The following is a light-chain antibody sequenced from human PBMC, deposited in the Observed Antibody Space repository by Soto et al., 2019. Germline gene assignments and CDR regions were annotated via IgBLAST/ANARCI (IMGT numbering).Light chain of an antibody. CDR2: GAS. CDR1: HSVNSH. CDR3: QQRSNWPIT. V-gene: IGKV3-11*01. Sequence: MMMTQSPATLSVSPGERVTLSCRTSHSVNSHVAWYQQKPGQAPRLLLYGASTRATGIPARFGGSGSGTDFTLTINNLQPEDFAVYYCQQRSNWPITFGQGTRLEIK. J-gene: IGKJ5*01.